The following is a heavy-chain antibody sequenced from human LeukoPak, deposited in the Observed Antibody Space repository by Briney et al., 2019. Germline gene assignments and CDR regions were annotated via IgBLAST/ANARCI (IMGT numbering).Heavy chain of an antibody. CDR1: GFTFDDYA. CDR2: ISWNSGSI. CDR3: AKEDRRGRHFDY. D-gene: IGHD3-16*01. Sequence: GGSLRLSCAASGFTFDDYAMHWVRQAPGKGLEWVSGISWNSGSIGYADSEKGRFTISRDNAKNSLYLQMNSLRAEDTALYYCAKEDRRGRHFDYWGQGTLVTVSS. J-gene: IGHJ4*02. V-gene: IGHV3-9*01.